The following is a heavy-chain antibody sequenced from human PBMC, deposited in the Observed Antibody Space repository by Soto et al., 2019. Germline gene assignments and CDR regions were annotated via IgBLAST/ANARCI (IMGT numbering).Heavy chain of an antibody. CDR3: ATYSSSWYVVY. CDR2: ICYSGST. V-gene: IGHV4-39*01. CDR1: GGSISSSSYY. J-gene: IGHJ4*02. D-gene: IGHD6-13*01. Sequence: QLQLQESGPGLVKPSETLSLNCTVSGGSISSSSYYWGWIRQLPGEGLEWIGGICYSGSTYYNPPLKSRVTISVDTSKNQFSLKLSSVTAADTAVYYCATYSSSWYVVYWGQGTLVTVSS.